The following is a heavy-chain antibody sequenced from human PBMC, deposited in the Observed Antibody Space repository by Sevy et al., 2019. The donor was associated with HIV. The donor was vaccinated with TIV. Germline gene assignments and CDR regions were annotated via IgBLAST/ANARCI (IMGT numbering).Heavy chain of an antibody. D-gene: IGHD2-15*01. Sequence: ASVKVSCKASGYTFTSYGISWVRQAPGQGLEWMGWISAYNGNTNYAQKLQGRVTMTTDTSTSTAYMELRSLRSDDTAWYYCARLDIVVVVAATREVRYGMDVWGQGTTVTVSS. CDR3: ARLDIVVVVAATREVRYGMDV. CDR1: GYTFTSYG. CDR2: ISAYNGNT. J-gene: IGHJ6*02. V-gene: IGHV1-18*01.